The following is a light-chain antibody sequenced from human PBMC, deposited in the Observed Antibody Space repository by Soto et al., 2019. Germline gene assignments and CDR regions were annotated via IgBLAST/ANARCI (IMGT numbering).Light chain of an antibody. V-gene: IGKV3-20*01. Sequence: EIVFTQSPGTLSLSPGDRATLSCRASQSIGSSLAWYQHRPGQAPRLLIYEASTRATGIPDRFSGSGSGTDFTLTISRLEPEDFAVYYCQQYGSSSTFGQGTKVDIK. J-gene: IGKJ1*01. CDR3: QQYGSSST. CDR1: QSIGSS. CDR2: EAS.